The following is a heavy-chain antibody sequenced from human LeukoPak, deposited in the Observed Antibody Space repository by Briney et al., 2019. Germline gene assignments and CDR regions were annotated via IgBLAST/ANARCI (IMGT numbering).Heavy chain of an antibody. CDR3: ARGPWDYDSSGYQDY. CDR1: GGSFSGYY. CDR2: INHSGST. J-gene: IGHJ4*02. Sequence: PSETLSLTCAVYGGSFSGYYWSWIRQPPGKGLEWIGEINHSGSTNYNPSLKSRVTISVDTSKNQFSLKLSSVTAADTAVYYCARGPWDYDSSGYQDYWGQGTLVTVFS. V-gene: IGHV4-34*01. D-gene: IGHD3-22*01.